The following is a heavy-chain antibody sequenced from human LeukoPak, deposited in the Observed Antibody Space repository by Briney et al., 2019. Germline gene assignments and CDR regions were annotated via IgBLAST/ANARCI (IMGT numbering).Heavy chain of an antibody. J-gene: IGHJ6*03. CDR3: ARPAWYNREHQYYYYMDV. V-gene: IGHV1-69*01. Sequence: SVKVSCKASGGTFSSYAISWVRQAPGQGLEWMGGIIPIFGTANYAQKFQGRVTITADESTSTAYMELSSLRSEDTAVYYCARPAWYNREHQYYYYMDVWGKGTTVTVSS. CDR2: IIPIFGTA. D-gene: IGHD1-14*01. CDR1: GGTFSSYA.